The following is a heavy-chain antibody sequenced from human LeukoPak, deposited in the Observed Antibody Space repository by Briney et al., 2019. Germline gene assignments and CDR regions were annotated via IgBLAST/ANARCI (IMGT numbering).Heavy chain of an antibody. J-gene: IGHJ4*02. CDR1: GFTFSSYA. V-gene: IGHV3-23*01. CDR2: ISGSGGST. D-gene: IGHD3-22*01. Sequence: GGSLRLSCAASGFTFSSYAMSWVRQAPGKGLEWVSAISGSGGSTYYADSVKGRFTISRDNSKNTLYLQMNSLRAEGTAVYYCAKEGPRGYYDSSGQYFDYWGQGTLVTVSS. CDR3: AKEGPRGYYDSSGQYFDY.